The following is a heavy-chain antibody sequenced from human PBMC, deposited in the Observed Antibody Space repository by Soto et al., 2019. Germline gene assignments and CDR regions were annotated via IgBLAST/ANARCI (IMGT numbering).Heavy chain of an antibody. CDR1: GGSISSSSYY. CDR2: IYYSGST. CDR3: ARQGIAAAGTDWFDP. D-gene: IGHD6-13*01. Sequence: KPSETLSLTCTVSGGSISSSSYYWGWIRQPPGKGLEWIGSIYYSGSTYYNPSLKSRVTISVDTSKNQFSLKLSSVTAADTAVYYCARQGIAAAGTDWFDPWGQGTLVTVSS. J-gene: IGHJ5*02. V-gene: IGHV4-39*01.